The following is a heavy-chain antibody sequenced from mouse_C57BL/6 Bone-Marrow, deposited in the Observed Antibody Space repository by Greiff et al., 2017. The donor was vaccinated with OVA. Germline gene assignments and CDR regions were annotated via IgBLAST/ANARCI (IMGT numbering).Heavy chain of an antibody. V-gene: IGHV1-61*01. D-gene: IGHD1-1*01. CDR3: ASGFTTVVYWYFDV. CDR2: IYPSDSET. Sequence: QVQLQQPGAELVRPGSSVKLSCKASGYTFTSYWMDWVKQRPGQGLEWIGNIYPSDSETHYNQKFKDKATLTVDKSSSTAYMQLSSLTSEDSAVYYCASGFTTVVYWYFDVWGTGTTVTVSS. CDR1: GYTFTSYW. J-gene: IGHJ1*03.